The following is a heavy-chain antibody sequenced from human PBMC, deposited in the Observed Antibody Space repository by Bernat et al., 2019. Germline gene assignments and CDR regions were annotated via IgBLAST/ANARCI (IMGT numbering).Heavy chain of an antibody. CDR2: IKQDGSEK. CDR1: GFTFSRHW. CDR3: ARGLDSNWEGNYFDY. Sequence: EVQLVESGGGLVQPGGSLRLSCATSGFTFSRHWMNWVRQAPGKGLEWVANIKQDGSEKHYVDSVKGRFTISRDNAKTSLYLQMNSLRAEDTAVYYCARGLDSNWEGNYFDYWGQGTLVTVSS. V-gene: IGHV3-7*04. J-gene: IGHJ4*02. D-gene: IGHD6-13*01.